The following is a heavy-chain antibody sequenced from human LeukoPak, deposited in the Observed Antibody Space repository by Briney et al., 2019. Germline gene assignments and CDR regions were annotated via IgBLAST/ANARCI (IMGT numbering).Heavy chain of an antibody. CDR3: AKDGAYDILTGYYNVDYFDY. J-gene: IGHJ4*02. CDR2: ISGSGGST. Sequence: GGSLRLSCAASGFTFSSYGMSWVRQAPGKGLEWVSAISGSGGSTYYADSVKGRFTISRDNSKITLYLQMNSLRAEDTAVYYCAKDGAYDILTGYYNVDYFDYWGQGTLVTVSS. CDR1: GFTFSSYG. D-gene: IGHD3-9*01. V-gene: IGHV3-23*01.